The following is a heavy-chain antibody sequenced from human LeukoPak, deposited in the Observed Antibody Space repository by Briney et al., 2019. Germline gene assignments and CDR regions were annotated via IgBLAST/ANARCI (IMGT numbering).Heavy chain of an antibody. CDR3: ARIRCGHSGSVCYNH. CDR1: GVSINDYY. J-gene: IGHJ4*02. V-gene: IGHV4-34*01. D-gene: IGHD3-9*01. Sequence: AETLSLTCGVFGVSINDYYWSWIRQSPGKGLEWIGEISHTEGTRYNPSLESRVTMSVGTSENQLSLKLIFVTAADTAVYYCARIRCGHSGSVCYNHWGLGTLVTVSS. CDR2: ISHTEGT.